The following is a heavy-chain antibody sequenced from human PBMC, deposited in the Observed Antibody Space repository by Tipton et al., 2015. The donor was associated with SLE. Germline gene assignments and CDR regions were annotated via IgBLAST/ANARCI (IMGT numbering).Heavy chain of an antibody. V-gene: IGHV4-59*12. J-gene: IGHJ3*02. D-gene: IGHD3-16*01. Sequence: TLSLTCIVSGGSMTNYYWSWIRRPPGKGLEWIGYVHYSGSTNYNPSLQSRVTISVDTSKNQFSLKLSSVTAADTAVYYCAREGGAFDIWGQGTMVTVSS. CDR3: AREGGAFDI. CDR1: GGSMTNYY. CDR2: VHYSGST.